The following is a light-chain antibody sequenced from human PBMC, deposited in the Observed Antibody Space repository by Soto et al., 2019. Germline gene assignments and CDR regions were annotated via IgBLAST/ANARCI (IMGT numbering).Light chain of an antibody. J-gene: IGKJ5*01. CDR1: QSVSSNY. CDR2: GVS. Sequence: EIVLTQSPCTLSLSPGERATLSCRASQSVSSNYLAWYQQIPGQAPRLLIYGVSSRAAGIPDRFSGSGSGTDFTLTINRLEPEDFAVYYCQQYHNTPITFGQGTRREIK. V-gene: IGKV3-20*01. CDR3: QQYHNTPIT.